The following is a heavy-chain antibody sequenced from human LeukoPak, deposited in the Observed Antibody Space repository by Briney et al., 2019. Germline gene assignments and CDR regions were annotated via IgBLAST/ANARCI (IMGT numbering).Heavy chain of an antibody. CDR2: ISSSSSYI. CDR3: ASSRGWGSGSYYKDY. CDR1: GFTFSSYS. Sequence: AGGSLRLSCAASGFTFSSYSMNWVRQAPGKGLEWVSSISSSSSYIYYADSVKGRFTISRDNAKNSLYLQMNSLRAEDTAVYYCASSRGWGSGSYYKDYWGQGTLVTVSS. J-gene: IGHJ4*02. V-gene: IGHV3-21*01. D-gene: IGHD3-10*01.